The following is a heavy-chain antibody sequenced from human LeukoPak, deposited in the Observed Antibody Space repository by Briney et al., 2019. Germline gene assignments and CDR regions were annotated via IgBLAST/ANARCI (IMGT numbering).Heavy chain of an antibody. Sequence: SVTLSLTCTVSGGSISSYYWSWLRQPPGKGLEWIVYLYYSGSTNYHTSLKRRIPISEDTSKNQFSLKLSSVTAAGTGVYYCARVNDILTGLSGYFDYWGQGTLVTVSS. CDR3: ARVNDILTGLSGYFDY. V-gene: IGHV4-59*01. J-gene: IGHJ4*02. CDR1: GGSISSYY. D-gene: IGHD3-9*01. CDR2: LYYSGST.